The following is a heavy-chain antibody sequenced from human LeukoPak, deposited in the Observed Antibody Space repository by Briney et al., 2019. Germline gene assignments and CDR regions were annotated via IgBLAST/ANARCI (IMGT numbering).Heavy chain of an antibody. D-gene: IGHD3-22*01. V-gene: IGHV3-23*01. CDR1: GFTFSSYA. CDR3: AKGRTSITMIVVVITFFDY. J-gene: IGHJ4*02. CDR2: ISGSGGST. Sequence: GGSLRLSCAASGFTFSSYAMSWVRQAPGKGLEWVSAISGSGGSTYYADSVKGRFTISRDNSKNTLYLQMNSLRAEDTAVYYCAKGRTSITMIVVVITFFDYWGQGTLVTVSS.